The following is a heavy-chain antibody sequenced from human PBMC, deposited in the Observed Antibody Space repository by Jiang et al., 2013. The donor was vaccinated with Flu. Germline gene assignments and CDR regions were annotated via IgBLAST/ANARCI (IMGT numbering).Heavy chain of an antibody. CDR3: ARGPGQLAE. J-gene: IGHJ4*02. D-gene: IGHD6-6*01. CDR1: SKSAT. Sequence: SKSATWNWIRQSPSRGLEWLGRTYLRSKWGNDYAVSVRSRITINPDTTKNQFSLHLNSVTPEDTAVYYCARGPGQLAEWGQGTLVTVSS. CDR2: TYLRSKWGN. V-gene: IGHV6-1*01.